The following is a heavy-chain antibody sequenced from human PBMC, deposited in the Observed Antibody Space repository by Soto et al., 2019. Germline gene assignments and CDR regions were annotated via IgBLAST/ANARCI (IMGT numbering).Heavy chain of an antibody. D-gene: IGHD3-3*01. V-gene: IGHV3-23*01. CDR3: AKDSRLPGFGLRIHAFDI. CDR1: GFTFNDYA. Sequence: EMQLLESGGDLGQPGGSLRLSCAVSGFTFNDYAMSWVRQAPGKGLEWVSTISGSLGSAYYAASVEGRFTISGDNSNNTLYLQINSLSDEDTATYYCAKDSRLPGFGLRIHAFDIWGHGTMVTVSS. J-gene: IGHJ3*02. CDR2: ISGSLGSA.